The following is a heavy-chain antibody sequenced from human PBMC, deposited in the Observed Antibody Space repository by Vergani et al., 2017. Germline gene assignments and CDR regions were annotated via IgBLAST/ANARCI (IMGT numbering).Heavy chain of an antibody. V-gene: IGHV3-30*02. CDR2: IRYDGSNK. Sequence: QVQLVESGGGVVQPGGSLRLSCAASGFTFSSYGMHWVRQAPGKGLEWVAFIRYDGSNKYYADSVKGRFTISRDNSKNTLYLQMNSLRAEDTAVYYCAKDKDRWQQLEFAFDIWGHGTMVTVSS. D-gene: IGHD5-24*01. CDR3: AKDKDRWQQLEFAFDI. J-gene: IGHJ3*02. CDR1: GFTFSSYG.